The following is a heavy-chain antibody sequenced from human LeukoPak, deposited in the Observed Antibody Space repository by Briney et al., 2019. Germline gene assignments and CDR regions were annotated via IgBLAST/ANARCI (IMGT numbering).Heavy chain of an antibody. V-gene: IGHV4-59*08. CDR2: IYYSGST. J-gene: IGHJ4*02. Sequence: PSETLSLTCTVSGGSLRTYYWSWIRQPPGKGLEWIGYIYYSGSTNYNPSLKNRVTMSVDTSNNQFSLKLSSVTAADTAVYYCARHPSAVAGKTFDCWGQGTLVTVSS. D-gene: IGHD6-19*01. CDR1: GGSLRTYY. CDR3: ARHPSAVAGKTFDC.